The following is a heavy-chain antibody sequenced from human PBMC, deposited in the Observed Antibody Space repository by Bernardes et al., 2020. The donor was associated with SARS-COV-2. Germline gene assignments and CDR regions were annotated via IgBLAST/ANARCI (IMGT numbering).Heavy chain of an antibody. V-gene: IGHV3-23*01. CDR3: AKGTLVVVVAASIFDS. Sequence: GGSLRLSCAASRFTFSNYAMHWVRQAPGRGLEWVASISGSGDSPYYSNSLKGRVTISRDNSKNTLFLQLNSLRAEDTALYYCAKGTLVVVVAASIFDSWGQGTLVTVS. CDR1: RFTFSNYA. D-gene: IGHD2-15*01. CDR2: ISGSGDSP. J-gene: IGHJ4*02.